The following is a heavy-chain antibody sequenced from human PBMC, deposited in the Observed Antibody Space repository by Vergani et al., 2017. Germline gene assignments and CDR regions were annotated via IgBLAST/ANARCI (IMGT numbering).Heavy chain of an antibody. V-gene: IGHV4-61*02. CDR3: ARNHRRWDAFDI. CDR1: GGSISSGSYY. Sequence: QVQLQESGPGLVKPSQTLSLTCTVSGGSISSGSYYWSWIRQPAGKGLEWIGRIYTSGSTNYNPSLKSRGTISVDTSKNQFSLKLSSVTAADTAVYYCARNHRRWDAFDIWGQGTMVTVSS. J-gene: IGHJ3*02. D-gene: IGHD4-23*01. CDR2: IYTSGST.